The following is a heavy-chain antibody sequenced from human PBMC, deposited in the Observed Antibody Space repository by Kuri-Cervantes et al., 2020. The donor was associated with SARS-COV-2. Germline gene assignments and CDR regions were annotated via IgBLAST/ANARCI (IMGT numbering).Heavy chain of an antibody. CDR2: INPNSGDT. Sequence: ASVKVSCKASGYTFTGRYIYWVRQAPGQGLEWMGWINPNSGDTEYTQKFQGRVTMARDTSITTAYMELIGLRSDDTAVYYCARGYYGLDYWGQGSLVTVSS. CDR3: ARGYYGLDY. J-gene: IGHJ4*02. D-gene: IGHD3-3*01. CDR1: GYTFTGRY. V-gene: IGHV1-2*02.